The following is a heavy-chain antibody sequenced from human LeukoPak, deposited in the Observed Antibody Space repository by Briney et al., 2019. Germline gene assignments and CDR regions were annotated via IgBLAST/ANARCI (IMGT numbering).Heavy chain of an antibody. D-gene: IGHD2-2*01. V-gene: IGHV3-23*01. J-gene: IGHJ4*02. CDR3: AKAQEYQLLFGYYFDY. CDR2: ISGSGGST. Sequence: GGSLRLSCAASGFTFSSYAMSWVRQAQGKGLEWVSAISGSGGSTYYADSVKGRFTISRDNSKNTLYLQMNSLRAEDTAVYYCAKAQEYQLLFGYYFDYWGQGTLVTVSS. CDR1: GFTFSSYA.